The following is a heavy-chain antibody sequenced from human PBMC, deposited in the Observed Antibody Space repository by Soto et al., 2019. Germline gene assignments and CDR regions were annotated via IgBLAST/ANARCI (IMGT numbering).Heavy chain of an antibody. V-gene: IGHV2-5*02. CDR3: AHSRWFGEDHYGMDV. CDR1: GTPKSATAIA. J-gene: IGHJ6*02. Sequence: SGPTQVPTTQSLTLSRTYNGTPKSATAIAVGWIRQPPGKALEWLALIYWDDDKRYSPSLKSRLTITKDTSKNQVVLTMTNMDPVDTATYYCAHSRWFGEDHYGMDVWGQGT. CDR2: IYWDDDK. D-gene: IGHD3-10*01.